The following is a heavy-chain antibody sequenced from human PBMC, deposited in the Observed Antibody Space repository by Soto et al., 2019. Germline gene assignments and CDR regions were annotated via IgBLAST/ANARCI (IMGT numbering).Heavy chain of an antibody. D-gene: IGHD5-18*01. CDR3: ANTTVGGYSRGMDV. CDR1: GFTFSSYS. CDR2: ITSSSSYI. V-gene: IGHV3-21*01. J-gene: IGHJ6*02. Sequence: EVQLVESGGGLVKPGGSLRLSCGASGFTFSSYSMTWVRQAPGKGLEWVSSITSSSSYIYYADSVKGRFTISRDNAKNSLYLQMNSLRAEDTAVYYCANTTVGGYSRGMDVWGQGTTVTVS.